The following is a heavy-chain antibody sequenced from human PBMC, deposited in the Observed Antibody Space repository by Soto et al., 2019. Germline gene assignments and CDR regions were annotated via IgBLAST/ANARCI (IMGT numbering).Heavy chain of an antibody. J-gene: IGHJ6*02. CDR2: IYYSGST. CDR1: GGSISSYY. D-gene: IGHD3-22*01. Sequence: SETLSLTCTVSGGSISSYYWSWIRPPPGKGLEWIGYIYYSGSTNYNPSLKSRVTISVDTSKNQFSLKLSSVTAADTAVYYCARSPTYYYDSSGYYQNLYYYYGMDVWGQGTTVTVSS. V-gene: IGHV4-59*01. CDR3: ARSPTYYYDSSGYYQNLYYYYGMDV.